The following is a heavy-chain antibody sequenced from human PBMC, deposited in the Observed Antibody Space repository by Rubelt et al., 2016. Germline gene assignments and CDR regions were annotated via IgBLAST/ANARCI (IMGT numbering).Heavy chain of an antibody. D-gene: IGHD4-23*01. Sequence: EVQLVESGGGLVKPGGSLRLSCAASGFTFSSYAMSWVRQAPGKGLEWVSAISGSGGSTYYADSVKGRFTISRDNSKNTLYLQMNSLRAEDTAVYYCARDLHYGGNPYYFDYWGQGTLVTVSS. CDR3: ARDLHYGGNPYYFDY. V-gene: IGHV3-23*04. CDR1: GFTFSSYA. J-gene: IGHJ4*02. CDR2: ISGSGGST.